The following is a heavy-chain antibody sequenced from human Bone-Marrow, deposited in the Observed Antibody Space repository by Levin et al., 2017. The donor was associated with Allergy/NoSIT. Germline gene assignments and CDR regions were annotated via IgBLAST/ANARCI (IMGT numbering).Heavy chain of an antibody. Sequence: PGGSLRLSCAASGFTFSSYGMHWVRQAPGKGLEWVAGISYDGSDQYYADAVRGRFSISRDNSKNTQFLQMNSLTVEDTAVYYCVAEYYDTSGFDFWGQGTLVSVSS. J-gene: IGHJ4*02. CDR1: GFTFSSYG. V-gene: IGHV3-30*03. CDR3: VAEYYDTSGFDF. CDR2: ISYDGSDQ. D-gene: IGHD3-22*01.